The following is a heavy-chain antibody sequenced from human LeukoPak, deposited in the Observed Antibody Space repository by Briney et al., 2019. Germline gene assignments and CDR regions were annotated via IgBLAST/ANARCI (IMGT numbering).Heavy chain of an antibody. D-gene: IGHD2-2*01. Sequence: SETLSLTCTVSGGSISSYYWSWIRQPAGKGLEWIGRIYTSGSTNYNPSLKSRATMSVDTSKNQFSLKLSSVTAADTAVYYCARDLGYCSSTSCYYYYYYMDVWGKGTTVTVSS. CDR1: GGSISSYY. J-gene: IGHJ6*03. CDR2: IYTSGST. V-gene: IGHV4-4*07. CDR3: ARDLGYCSSTSCYYYYYYMDV.